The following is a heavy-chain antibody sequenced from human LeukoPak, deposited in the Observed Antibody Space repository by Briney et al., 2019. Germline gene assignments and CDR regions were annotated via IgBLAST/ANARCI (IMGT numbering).Heavy chain of an antibody. D-gene: IGHD3-10*01. Sequence: SETLSLTCAVYGGSFSGYYWSWIRQPPGKGLEWIGEIYHSGSTNYNPSLKSRVTISVDTSKNQFSLKLSSVTAADTAVYYCARGSAITMVRGVIRRWFDPWGQGTLVTVSS. V-gene: IGHV4-34*01. CDR1: GGSFSGYY. CDR3: ARGSAITMVRGVIRRWFDP. CDR2: IYHSGST. J-gene: IGHJ5*02.